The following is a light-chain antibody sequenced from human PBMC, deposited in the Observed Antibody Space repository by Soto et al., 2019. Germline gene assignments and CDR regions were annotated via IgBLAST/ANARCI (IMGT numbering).Light chain of an antibody. V-gene: IGKV1-39*01. Sequence: DILMTQSPSSLSASVGDRVTITCRAKESVSSYVNWYQQKPGKAPKLLIYAASSLQSGVPARFSGSGSVTDFTLTISGLQPEDFATYYCQQSYSKWTFGQGTKVEIK. CDR2: AAS. J-gene: IGKJ1*01. CDR3: QQSYSKWT. CDR1: ESVSSY.